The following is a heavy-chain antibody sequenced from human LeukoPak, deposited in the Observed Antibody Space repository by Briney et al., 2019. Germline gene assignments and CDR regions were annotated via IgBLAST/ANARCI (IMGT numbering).Heavy chain of an antibody. D-gene: IGHD5-12*01. CDR3: ARERVARFCDY. Sequence: ASVTVSCKASGYTFTSYGISWVRQAPGQGLEWMGWISAYNGNTNYAKKLQGRVTITTDTSTSTAYMELRSLRSDDTAVYYCARERVARFCDYWGQGTLVTVSS. J-gene: IGHJ4*02. CDR2: ISAYNGNT. V-gene: IGHV1-18*01. CDR1: GYTFTSYG.